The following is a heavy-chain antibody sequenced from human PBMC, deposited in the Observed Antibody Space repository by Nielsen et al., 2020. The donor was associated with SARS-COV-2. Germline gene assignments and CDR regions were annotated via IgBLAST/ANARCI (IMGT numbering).Heavy chain of an antibody. D-gene: IGHD2-2*01. CDR2: IYYSGST. J-gene: IGHJ5*02. CDR1: GGSISSSSYY. V-gene: IGHV4-39*01. CDR3: ARQRDIVVVPAEEEYWFDP. Sequence: SDTLSLTCTVSGGSISSSSYYWGWIRQPPGKGLEWIGSIYYSGSTYYNPSLKSRVTISVDTSKNQFSLKLSSVTAADTAVYYCARQRDIVVVPAEEEYWFDPWGQGTLVTVSS.